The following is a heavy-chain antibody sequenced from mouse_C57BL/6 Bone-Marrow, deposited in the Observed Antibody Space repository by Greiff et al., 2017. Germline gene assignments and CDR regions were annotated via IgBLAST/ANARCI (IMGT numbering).Heavy chain of an antibody. V-gene: IGHV7-1*02. CDR2: SRNKANDYTT. Sequence: EVKLVESGGGLVQPGGSLRLSCATSGFTFSDFYMEWVRQPPGKRLEWIAASRNKANDYTTEYSASVKGRFIVCRDTSQSILYLQMNALRAEDTAIYYCARDYYGSSYWYFDVWGAGTTVTVSS. CDR1: GFTFSDFY. D-gene: IGHD1-1*01. CDR3: ARDYYGSSYWYFDV. J-gene: IGHJ1*01.